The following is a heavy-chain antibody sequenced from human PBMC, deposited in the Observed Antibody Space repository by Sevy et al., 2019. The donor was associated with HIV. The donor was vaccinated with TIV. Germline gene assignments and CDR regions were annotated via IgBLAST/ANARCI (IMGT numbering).Heavy chain of an antibody. CDR3: AVAGRGAFDS. J-gene: IGHJ3*02. Sequence: GGSLRLSCAASGFSFSDYVLTWVRQAPGKGLEWVAAIGVRGESSYYADSVKGRSTISRDNSKNTLFLQMNSLRAEDTAVYYCAVAGRGAFDSWGQGTMVTVSS. CDR2: IGVRGESS. D-gene: IGHD3-10*01. V-gene: IGHV3-23*01. CDR1: GFSFSDYV.